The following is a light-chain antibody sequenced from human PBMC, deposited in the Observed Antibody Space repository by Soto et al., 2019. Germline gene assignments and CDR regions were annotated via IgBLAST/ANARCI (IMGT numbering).Light chain of an antibody. Sequence: QSVLTQPPSASGTPGQRVTISCSGISSNIGSNTVNWYQQLPGTAHKLLIYSNNQRPSGVPDRFSGSKSGTSASLAISGLQSEDEADYYCAAWDDSLKGVFGGGTKLTVL. J-gene: IGLJ2*01. CDR1: SSNIGSNT. CDR3: AAWDDSLKGV. CDR2: SNN. V-gene: IGLV1-44*01.